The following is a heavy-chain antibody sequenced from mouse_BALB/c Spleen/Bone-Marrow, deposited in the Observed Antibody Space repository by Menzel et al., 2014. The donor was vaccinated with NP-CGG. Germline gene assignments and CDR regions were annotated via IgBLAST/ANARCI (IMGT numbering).Heavy chain of an antibody. V-gene: IGHV5-4*02. CDR3: ARGSSYFDY. Sequence: EVNVVESGGGLVKPGGSLKLSCAASGFTFGDYYMYWVRQTPEKRLEWVATISDGGSYTYYPDSVKGRFTISRDNAKNNLYPQMSSLKSEDTAMYYCARGSSYFDYWGQGTTLTVSS. D-gene: IGHD1-1*01. CDR2: ISDGGSYT. CDR1: GFTFGDYY. J-gene: IGHJ2*01.